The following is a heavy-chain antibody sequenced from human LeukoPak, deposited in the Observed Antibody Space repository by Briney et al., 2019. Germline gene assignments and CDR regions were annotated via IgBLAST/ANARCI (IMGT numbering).Heavy chain of an antibody. CDR2: INPSGSST. D-gene: IGHD1-26*01. Sequence: VASVKVSCKASGYSFTSHYMHWVRQAPGQGLKWLGLINPSGSSTLYAQKFQGRVTMTRDMSTTTDYMELSSLRSEDTAVYYCARDNSVGDVAWWFDPWGQGTLVTVSS. V-gene: IGHV1-46*01. J-gene: IGHJ5*02. CDR3: ARDNSVGDVAWWFDP. CDR1: GYSFTSHY.